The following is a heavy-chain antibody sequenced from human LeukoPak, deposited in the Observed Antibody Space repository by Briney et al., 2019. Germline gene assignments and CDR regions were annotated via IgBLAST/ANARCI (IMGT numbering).Heavy chain of an antibody. CDR1: GFTFSNHA. Sequence: PGGSLRLSCAASGFTFSNHALSWVRQAPGKGLEWVSVISGSGVSTYSADSVKGRFTISRDNSKNTLFLQMNSLRAEDTAIYYCSIHLDTNTFVFDYWGQGTLVTVSS. V-gene: IGHV3-23*01. CDR2: ISGSGVST. CDR3: SIHLDTNTFVFDY. D-gene: IGHD3-16*01. J-gene: IGHJ4*02.